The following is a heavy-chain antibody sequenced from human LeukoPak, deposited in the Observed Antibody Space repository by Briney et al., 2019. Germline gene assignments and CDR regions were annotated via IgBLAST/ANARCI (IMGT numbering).Heavy chain of an antibody. CDR3: ARAFFPNDYGDFRYFDY. V-gene: IGHV4-38-2*01. CDR2: IYTSGST. CDR1: GYPINNAYY. J-gene: IGHJ4*02. Sequence: SETLSLTCAVSGYPINNAYYWVWIRQPPGKGLEWIGRIYTSGSTNYNPSLKSRVTMSVDTSKNQFSLKLSSVTAADTAVYYCARAFFPNDYGDFRYFDYWGQGTLVTVSS. D-gene: IGHD4-17*01.